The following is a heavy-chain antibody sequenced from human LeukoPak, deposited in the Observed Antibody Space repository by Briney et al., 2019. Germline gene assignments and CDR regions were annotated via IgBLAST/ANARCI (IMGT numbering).Heavy chain of an antibody. CDR2: INSKTDGGTT. Sequence: GGSLRLSCAASGFTFSNAWMSWVRQAPGKGLEWVGRINSKTDGGTTDYAAPVKGRFTISRDDSKNTLYLQMNSLRAEDTAVYYCASHHSSSSGTPFDYWGQGTLVTVSS. J-gene: IGHJ4*02. CDR1: GFTFSNAW. CDR3: ASHHSSSSGTPFDY. V-gene: IGHV3-15*01. D-gene: IGHD6-6*01.